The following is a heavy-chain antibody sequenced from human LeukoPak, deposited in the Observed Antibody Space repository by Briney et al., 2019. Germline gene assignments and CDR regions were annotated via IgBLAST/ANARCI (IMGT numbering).Heavy chain of an antibody. Sequence: GASVKVSCKASGYTFTSYYMHWVRQAPGQGLEWMGIINPSGGSTSYAQKFQGRVTMTRDTSTSTVYMELSSLRSEDTAVYYCARDSPLYGSGSYYNDEYFQHWGQGTLVTVSS. CDR1: GYTFTSYY. J-gene: IGHJ1*01. V-gene: IGHV1-46*03. D-gene: IGHD3-10*01. CDR2: INPSGGST. CDR3: ARDSPLYGSGSYYNDEYFQH.